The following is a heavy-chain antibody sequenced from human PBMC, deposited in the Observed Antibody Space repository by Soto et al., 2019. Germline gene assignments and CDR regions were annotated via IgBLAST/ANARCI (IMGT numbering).Heavy chain of an antibody. CDR1: GGSFSGYY. CDR3: ARWGSGWAQGDY. CDR2: INHSGST. Sequence: QVQLQQWGAGLLKPSETLSLTCAVYGGSFSGYYWSWIRQPPGKGLEWIGEINHSGSTNYNPSLKSRVTKSVDTTNTQFSLKLSSVTAADTAVYYCARWGSGWAQGDYWGQGTLVTVSS. D-gene: IGHD6-19*01. V-gene: IGHV4-34*01. J-gene: IGHJ4*02.